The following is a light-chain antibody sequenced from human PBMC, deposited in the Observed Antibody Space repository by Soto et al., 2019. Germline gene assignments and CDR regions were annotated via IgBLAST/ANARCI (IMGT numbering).Light chain of an antibody. V-gene: IGLV1-51*01. CDR3: GTWDVSLSAGV. J-gene: IGLJ2*01. Sequence: QYVLTQPPSVSAAPGQKVTISRSGSRSNIGEKYVSWYQQFPGTAPKLLIYDNDKRPSDIPDRFSGSKSGTSATLGITGLQTGDEADYYCGTWDVSLSAGVFGGGTKLTVL. CDR1: RSNIGEKY. CDR2: DND.